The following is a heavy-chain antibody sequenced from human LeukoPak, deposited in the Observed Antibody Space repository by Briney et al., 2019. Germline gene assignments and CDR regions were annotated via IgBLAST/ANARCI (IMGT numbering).Heavy chain of an antibody. D-gene: IGHD2-21*02. CDR3: ARRRTVVVTAIRVYYFDY. Sequence: SETLSLTCTVSGGSISSYYWNWLRQPPGKGLEWIGYIYNSGSTNNNPSLKSRVTISVDTSKKQFSLKLSSVTAADTAVYYCARRRTVVVTAIRVYYFDYWGQGTLVTVSS. CDR2: IYNSGST. V-gene: IGHV4-59*01. J-gene: IGHJ4*02. CDR1: GGSISSYY.